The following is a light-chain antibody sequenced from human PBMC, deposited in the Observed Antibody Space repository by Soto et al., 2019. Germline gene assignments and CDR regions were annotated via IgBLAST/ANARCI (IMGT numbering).Light chain of an antibody. Sequence: DIVMTLSPFTLSVSPGERATLSCRASQFVSSNLAWYQQKPGQAPRLLIYGASTRATGIPARFSGSGSGTEFTLTISNLQSEDFAVYFCQQYHNWTPITFGQGTRVEI. CDR3: QQYHNWTPIT. V-gene: IGKV3D-15*01. CDR1: QFVSSN. J-gene: IGKJ5*01. CDR2: GAS.